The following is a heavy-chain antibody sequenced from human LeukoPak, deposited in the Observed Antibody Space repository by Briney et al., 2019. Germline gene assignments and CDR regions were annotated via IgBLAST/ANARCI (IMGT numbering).Heavy chain of an antibody. Sequence: SETQSLTCTVSGGSIRSSYYYWGWIRQPPGKGLEWIGSIYDSGSTYYNPSLKSRVTISVDTSKNQFSLKLSSVTAADTAVYYCARPRNTYEAGSFDYWGQGTLVTVSS. CDR1: GGSIRSSYYY. D-gene: IGHD5-18*01. V-gene: IGHV4-39*01. CDR2: IYDSGST. CDR3: ARPRNTYEAGSFDY. J-gene: IGHJ4*02.